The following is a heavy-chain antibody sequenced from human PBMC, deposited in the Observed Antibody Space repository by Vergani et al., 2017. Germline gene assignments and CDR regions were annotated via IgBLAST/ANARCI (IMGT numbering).Heavy chain of an antibody. CDR2: ISGSGVSA. D-gene: IGHD2-21*01. V-gene: IGHV3-23*01. J-gene: IGHJ6*02. CDR1: EFTFSNYA. Sequence: EVQLLESGGGLVQPGGSLRLTCAASEFTFSNYAMNWVRQAPGKGLEWVSGISGSGVSAYYTDSVKVRFTISRDNSKNMLFLQMNNLRTEDTAIYYCAKARDPNCKGGNCYSYYYGLDLWVQGTTVTVSS. CDR3: AKARDPNCKGGNCYSYYYGLDL.